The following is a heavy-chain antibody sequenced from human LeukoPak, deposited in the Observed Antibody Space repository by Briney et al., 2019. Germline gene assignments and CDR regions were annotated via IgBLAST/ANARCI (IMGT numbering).Heavy chain of an antibody. J-gene: IGHJ3*02. Sequence: PSETLSLTCAVSGYSISSGYYWGWIRQPPGKGLEWIGSIYHSGGTYYNPSLKSRVTISVDTSKNQFSLKLSSVTAADTAVYYCARAYGSGSYCDAFDIWGQGTMVTVSS. CDR1: GYSISSGYY. D-gene: IGHD3-10*01. CDR2: IYHSGGT. V-gene: IGHV4-38-2*01. CDR3: ARAYGSGSYCDAFDI.